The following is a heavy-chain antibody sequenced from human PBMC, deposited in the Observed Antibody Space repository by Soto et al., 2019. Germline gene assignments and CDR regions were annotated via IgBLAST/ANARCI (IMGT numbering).Heavy chain of an antibody. CDR1: GYGFTSYW. CDR3: ARQWDYNVLTGYYYCFDY. CDR2: IYPGDSDA. Sequence: GESLKISCKTSGYGFTSYWIGWVRQMPGKGLEWVGIIYPGDSDARYSPSFKGQVTMSVDRSSKTAYLQWNSLKASDTAMYYCARQWDYNVLTGYYYCFDYWGQGTKVTVYS. D-gene: IGHD3-9*01. V-gene: IGHV5-51*01. J-gene: IGHJ4*02.